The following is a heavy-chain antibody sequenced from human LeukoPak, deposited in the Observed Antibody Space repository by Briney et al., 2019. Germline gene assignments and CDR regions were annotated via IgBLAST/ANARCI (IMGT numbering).Heavy chain of an antibody. CDR2: IYHSGST. V-gene: IGHV4-38-2*02. CDR1: GYSISSGYY. J-gene: IGHJ5*02. D-gene: IGHD3-10*01. CDR3: ARDATPGDWFDP. Sequence: SETLSLTCAVSGYSISSGYYWGWIRQPPGEGLEWIGSIYHSGSTYYNPSLKSRVTISVDTSKNQFSLKLSSVTAADTAVYYRARDATPGDWFDPWGQGTLVTVSS.